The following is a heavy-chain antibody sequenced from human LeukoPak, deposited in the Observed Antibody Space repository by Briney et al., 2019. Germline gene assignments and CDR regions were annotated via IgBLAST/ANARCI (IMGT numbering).Heavy chain of an antibody. CDR2: MYHSGST. CDR3: ARADPMVRGVIITGEAY. V-gene: IGHV4-59*12. D-gene: IGHD3-10*01. J-gene: IGHJ4*02. Sequence: SETLSLTCTVSGGSISSYYWNWIRQSPGKGLEWIGYMYHSGSTNYNPSLKGRVTISVDRSKNQFSLKLSSVTAADTAVYYCARADPMVRGVIITGEAYWGQGTLVTVSS. CDR1: GGSISSYY.